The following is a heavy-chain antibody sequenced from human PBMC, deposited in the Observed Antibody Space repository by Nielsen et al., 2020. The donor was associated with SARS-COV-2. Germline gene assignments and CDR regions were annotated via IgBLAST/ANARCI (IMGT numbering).Heavy chain of an antibody. V-gene: IGHV3-66*01. Sequence: GESLKISCAASGLTVSRNYMTWVRQAPGKGLEWVSVIYTDGDTYYADSVKGRFTISRDNSKNTLYLQMNTLRAEDTAVYYCARAHDYGDYGWFDPWGQGTLVTVSS. CDR2: IYTDGDT. CDR1: GLTVSRNY. D-gene: IGHD4-17*01. J-gene: IGHJ5*02. CDR3: ARAHDYGDYGWFDP.